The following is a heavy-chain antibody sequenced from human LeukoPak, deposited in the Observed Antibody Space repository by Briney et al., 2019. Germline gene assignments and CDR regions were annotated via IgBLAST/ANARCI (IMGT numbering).Heavy chain of an antibody. J-gene: IGHJ4*02. CDR2: INHSGST. Sequence: SETLSLTCAVSGGSFSGYYWSWIRQPPGKGLEWIGEINHSGSTNYNPSLKSRVTISVDTSKNQFSLKLSSVTAADTAVYYCARGPDTYYYGSGSYLKRYYFDYWGQGTLVTVSS. CDR3: ARGPDTYYYGSGSYLKRYYFDY. D-gene: IGHD3-10*01. CDR1: GGSFSGYY. V-gene: IGHV4-34*01.